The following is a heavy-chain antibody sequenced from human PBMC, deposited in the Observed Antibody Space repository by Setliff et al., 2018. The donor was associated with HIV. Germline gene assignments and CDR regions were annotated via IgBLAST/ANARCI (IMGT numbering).Heavy chain of an antibody. Sequence: PGGSLRLSCAASGFRFRSYWMSWVRQAPGKGLESVANVKQDGTETLYVDSVKGRFTISRDNSKNMLYLQMDSLTAEDTAVYYCAIEDGCGGHYHSWGQGTLVTVSS. V-gene: IGHV3-7*01. CDR3: AIEDGCGGHYHS. J-gene: IGHJ4*02. D-gene: IGHD2-21*01. CDR1: GFRFRSYW. CDR2: VKQDGTET.